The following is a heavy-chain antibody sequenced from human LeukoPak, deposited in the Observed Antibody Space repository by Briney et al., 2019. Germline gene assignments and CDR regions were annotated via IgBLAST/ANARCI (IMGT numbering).Heavy chain of an antibody. CDR2: ITTNGGRT. CDR3: AIMHGYYDGTGYWVQ. CDR1: GFTFASYG. J-gene: IGHJ1*01. V-gene: IGHV3-23*01. D-gene: IGHD3-22*01. Sequence: GGSLRLSCAASGFTFASYGMSWVRQAPGKGLEWVSFITTNGGRTSYADSVEGRFTISRDNPRNTLYMQMNSLRDEDMAVYYCAIMHGYYDGTGYWVQWGQGTLVTVSS.